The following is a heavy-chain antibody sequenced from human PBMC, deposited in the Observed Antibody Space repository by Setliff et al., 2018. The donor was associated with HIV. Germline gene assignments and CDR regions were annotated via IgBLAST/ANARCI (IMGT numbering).Heavy chain of an antibody. Sequence: ASVKVSCKVFGFTLSEVSIHWVRQAPGKGLEWMGGFVPEDGEKIYAKDFQGRVTMTEETSTGTAYMELSSLRSEDTAVYYCARGRFLEWLLIGFDYWGQGTLVTVSS. D-gene: IGHD3-3*01. J-gene: IGHJ4*02. CDR3: ARGRFLEWLLIGFDY. CDR1: GFTLSEVS. V-gene: IGHV1-24*01. CDR2: FVPEDGEK.